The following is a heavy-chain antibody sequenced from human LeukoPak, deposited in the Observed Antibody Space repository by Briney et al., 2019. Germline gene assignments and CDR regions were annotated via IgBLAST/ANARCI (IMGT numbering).Heavy chain of an antibody. CDR1: GGSISSSSYY. V-gene: IGHV4-39*01. CDR3: ARVGPYRSGPLPPYYYYYYMDV. D-gene: IGHD3-22*01. CDR2: INHSGST. Sequence: SETLSLTCTVSGGSISSSSYYWSWIRQPPGKGLEWIGEINHSGSTNYNPSLRSRVTISVDTSKNQFSLKLSSVTAADTAVYYCARVGPYRSGPLPPYYYYYYMDVWGKGTTVTVSS. J-gene: IGHJ6*03.